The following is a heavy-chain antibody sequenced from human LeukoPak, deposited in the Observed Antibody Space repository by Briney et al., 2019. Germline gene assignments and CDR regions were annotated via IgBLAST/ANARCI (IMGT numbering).Heavy chain of an antibody. V-gene: IGHV1-69*01. D-gene: IGHD3-10*01. CDR2: IIPIFGTA. CDR3: ARAEVIGSGSFYYYYGMDV. Sequence: SVKVSCKASGGTFSSYAISWVRQAPGQGLEWMGGIIPIFGTANYAQKFQGRVTITADESTSTAYTELSSLRSEDTAVYYCARAEVIGSGSFYYYYGMDVWGQGTTVTVSS. CDR1: GGTFSSYA. J-gene: IGHJ6*02.